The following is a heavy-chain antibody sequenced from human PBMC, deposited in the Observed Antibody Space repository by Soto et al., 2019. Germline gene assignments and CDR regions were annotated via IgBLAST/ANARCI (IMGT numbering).Heavy chain of an antibody. CDR1: GYTFTSYG. Sequence: ASVKVSCKASGYTFTSYGISWVRQAPGQVLEWMGWISAYNGNTNYAQKFQGRVTMTTDTSTSTAYMELRSLRSDDTAVYYCARSPRPRWYFDYWGQGTLVTVSS. D-gene: IGHD2-15*01. CDR2: ISAYNGNT. CDR3: ARSPRPRWYFDY. J-gene: IGHJ4*02. V-gene: IGHV1-18*01.